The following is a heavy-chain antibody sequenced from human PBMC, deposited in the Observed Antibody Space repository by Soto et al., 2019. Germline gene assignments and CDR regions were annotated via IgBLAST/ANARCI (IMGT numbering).Heavy chain of an antibody. CDR3: AKDPGYCSGGSCYSTGYYYGMDV. D-gene: IGHD2-15*01. CDR1: GFTFSSYA. V-gene: IGHV3-23*01. Sequence: EVQLLESGGGLVQPGGSLRLSCAASGFTFSSYAMSWVRQAPGKGLEWVSAISGSGGSTYYADSVKGRFTISRDNSKNSLDLQMNSLRAEDTAVYYCAKDPGYCSGGSCYSTGYYYGMDVWGQGTTVTVSS. CDR2: ISGSGGST. J-gene: IGHJ6*02.